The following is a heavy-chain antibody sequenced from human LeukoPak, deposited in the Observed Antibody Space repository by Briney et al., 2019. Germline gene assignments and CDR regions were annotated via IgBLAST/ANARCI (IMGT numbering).Heavy chain of an antibody. D-gene: IGHD2-21*01. V-gene: IGHV3-23*01. J-gene: IGHJ3*02. Sequence: GGSLRLSCAASGFTFSSYAMSRVRQAPGKGLEWVSASSGSGGNTYYSDSVKGPFTISRDNSKNTLYLQRNSLRAEDTAVYYCAKDLWLPNDAFDIWGQGTMVTVSS. CDR1: GFTFSSYA. CDR2: SSGSGGNT. CDR3: AKDLWLPNDAFDI.